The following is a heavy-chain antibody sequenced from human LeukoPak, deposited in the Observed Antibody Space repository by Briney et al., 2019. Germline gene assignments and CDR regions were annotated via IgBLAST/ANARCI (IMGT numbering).Heavy chain of an antibody. CDR1: GFTFSSYG. J-gene: IGHJ4*02. V-gene: IGHV3-23*01. Sequence: PGGSLRLSCAASGFTFSSYGMSWVRQAPGKGLEWVSAISGSGGSTYYADSVKGRFTISRDNSKNTLYPQMNSLRAEDTAVYYCAKGTYSSSAYYFDYWGQGTLVTVSS. CDR2: ISGSGGST. CDR3: AKGTYSSSAYYFDY. D-gene: IGHD6-13*01.